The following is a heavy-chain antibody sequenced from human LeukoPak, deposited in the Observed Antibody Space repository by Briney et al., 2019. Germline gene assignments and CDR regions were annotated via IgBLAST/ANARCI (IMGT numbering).Heavy chain of an antibody. CDR3: ARGFSSSWGHNWFDP. V-gene: IGHV4-59*01. Sequence: PSETLSLTCTVSGGSISSYYWSWIRQPPGKGLEWIGYIYYRGSTNYNPSLKSRVTISVDTSKNQFSLKLSSVTAADTAVYYCARGFSSSWGHNWFDPWGQGTLVTVSS. CDR1: GGSISSYY. CDR2: IYYRGST. J-gene: IGHJ5*02. D-gene: IGHD6-13*01.